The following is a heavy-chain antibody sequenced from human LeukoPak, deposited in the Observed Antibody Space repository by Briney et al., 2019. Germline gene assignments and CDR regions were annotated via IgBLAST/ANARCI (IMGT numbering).Heavy chain of an antibody. Sequence: LSGGSLRLSCAASGFTFSSYSMNWVRQAPGKGLEWVSYISSSSSTIYYADSVKGRFTISRDNAKNSLYLQMNSLRAEDMAVYYCARGRDHYLDYGGNSFDPWGQGTLVTVSS. D-gene: IGHD4-23*01. CDR2: ISSSSSTI. V-gene: IGHV3-48*04. J-gene: IGHJ5*02. CDR1: GFTFSSYS. CDR3: ARGRDHYLDYGGNSFDP.